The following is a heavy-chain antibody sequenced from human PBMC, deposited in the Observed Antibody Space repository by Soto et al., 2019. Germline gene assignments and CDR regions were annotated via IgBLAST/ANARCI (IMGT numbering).Heavy chain of an antibody. Sequence: QVQLVQSGAEVKKPGASVKVSCKASGYTFTSYGINWVRQAPGQGLEWMGWMNPNSGNTGYAQKFQGRVTMTRNTDISTAYMGLSSLRSEDTGAYDCARERSAAGTGWVDPWGQGTLVTVSS. CDR3: ARERSAAGTGWVDP. J-gene: IGHJ5*02. D-gene: IGHD6-13*01. CDR1: GYTFTSYG. CDR2: MNPNSGNT. V-gene: IGHV1-8*01.